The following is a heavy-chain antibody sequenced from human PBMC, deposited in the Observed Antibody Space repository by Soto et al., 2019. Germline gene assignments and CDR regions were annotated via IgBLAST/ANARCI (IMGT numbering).Heavy chain of an antibody. CDR1: GLSFSSDS. CDR2: ISGSSSYI. V-gene: IGHV3-21*01. D-gene: IGHD2-15*01. CDR3: ARGLGYCNVGSCSGAFDM. Sequence: EVQLVESGGGLVKPGGSLRLSCTASGLSFSSDSMNWVRQAPGKGLEWVSSISGSSSYIYYADSVKGRFTISRDNAKNLVYLQMNSLRAEHTAVYYCARGLGYCNVGSCSGAFDMWGQGTMVTVSS. J-gene: IGHJ3*02.